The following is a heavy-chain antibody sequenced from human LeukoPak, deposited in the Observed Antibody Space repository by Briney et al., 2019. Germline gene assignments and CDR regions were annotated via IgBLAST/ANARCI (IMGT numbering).Heavy chain of an antibody. J-gene: IGHJ3*02. V-gene: IGHV3-23*01. D-gene: IGHD3-22*01. CDR3: AKDYYDSSGYYYAPFDI. CDR1: GFTFSSYA. Sequence: GGSLRLSCAASGFTFSSYAMSWVRQAPGKGLEWVSAIGGSGGSTYYADSVKGRFTISRDNSKNTLYLQMNSLRAEDTAVYYCAKDYYDSSGYYYAPFDIWGQGTMVTVSS. CDR2: IGGSGGST.